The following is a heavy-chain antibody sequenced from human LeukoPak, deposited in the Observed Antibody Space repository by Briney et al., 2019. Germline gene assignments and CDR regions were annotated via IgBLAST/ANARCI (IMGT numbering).Heavy chain of an antibody. V-gene: IGHV1-8*01. J-gene: IGHJ5*02. CDR3: ARRNYGSPRWFDP. D-gene: IGHD3-10*01. Sequence: ASVKVSCKASGYTFSSYDINWVRQATGQGLEWMGWMNPNSGNTGYAQKLQGRVTMTRNTSISTAYMELSSLRSEDTAVYYCARRNYGSPRWFDPWGQGTLVTVSS. CDR1: GYTFSSYD. CDR2: MNPNSGNT.